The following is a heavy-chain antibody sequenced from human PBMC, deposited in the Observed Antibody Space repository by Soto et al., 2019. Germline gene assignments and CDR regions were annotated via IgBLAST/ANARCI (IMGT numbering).Heavy chain of an antibody. J-gene: IGHJ5*02. CDR2: FDPEDGET. V-gene: IGHV1-24*01. CDR1: GYTLTELS. Sequence: ASVKVSCKVSGYTLTELSMHWVRQAPGKGLEWMGGFDPEDGETIYAQKFQGRVTMTEDTSTDTAYMELSSLRSEDTAVYYCATVFCTNGVCPNWFDPWGQGTLVTVSS. D-gene: IGHD2-8*01. CDR3: ATVFCTNGVCPNWFDP.